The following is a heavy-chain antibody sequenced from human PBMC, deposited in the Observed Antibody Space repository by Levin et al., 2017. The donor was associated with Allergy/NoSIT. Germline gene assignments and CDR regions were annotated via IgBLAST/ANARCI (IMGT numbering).Heavy chain of an antibody. CDR3: ARVCTNGVCLRAFDI. CDR1: GFTFDDYG. CDR2: INWNGGST. D-gene: IGHD2-8*01. J-gene: IGHJ3*02. V-gene: IGHV3-20*01. Sequence: GESLKISCAASGFTFDDYGMSWVRQAPGKGLEWVSGINWNGGSTGYADSVKGRFTISRDNAKNSLYLQMNSLRAEDTALYHCARVCTNGVCLRAFDIWGQGTMVTVSS.